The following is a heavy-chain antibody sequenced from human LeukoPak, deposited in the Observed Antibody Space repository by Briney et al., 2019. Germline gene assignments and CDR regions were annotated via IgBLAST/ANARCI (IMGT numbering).Heavy chain of an antibody. D-gene: IGHD3-9*01. CDR1: GFTFSSYA. Sequence: GGSLRLSCAASGFTFSSYAMSWVRQAPGKGLVWVSRIKGDGSHTIYADSVKGRFTISGDNAKNTLYLQMKSLRAEDTAVYYCVRDWDHFDFDSWGLGTLVTVSS. V-gene: IGHV3-74*01. CDR2: IKGDGSHT. J-gene: IGHJ5*01. CDR3: VRDWDHFDFDS.